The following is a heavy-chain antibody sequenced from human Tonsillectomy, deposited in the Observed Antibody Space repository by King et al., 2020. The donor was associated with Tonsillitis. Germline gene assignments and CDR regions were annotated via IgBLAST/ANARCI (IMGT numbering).Heavy chain of an antibody. Sequence: QLQESGPGLVKPSETLSLTCTVSGGSISSSSYYWGWIRQPPGKGLEWIGNICYSGSTYYHPSLKSRVTISVDTSKNQFSLKLSSVTAADTAVYYCAMHARGGDPRYYSGSWYWFDPWGQGTLVTVSS. D-gene: IGHD6-13*01. CDR1: GGSISSSSYY. CDR2: ICYSGST. CDR3: AMHARGGDPRYYSGSWYWFDP. V-gene: IGHV4-39*07. J-gene: IGHJ5*02.